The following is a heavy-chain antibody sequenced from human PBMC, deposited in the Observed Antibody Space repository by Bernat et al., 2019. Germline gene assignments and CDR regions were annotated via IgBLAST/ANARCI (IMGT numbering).Heavy chain of an antibody. V-gene: IGHV3-15*01. CDR2: ITSKTDGGTT. CDR3: TTDPIPLSGSYPTNWFDP. D-gene: IGHD1-26*01. CDR1: GFAFSNAW. J-gene: IGHJ5*02. Sequence: VQLVGSGGGLVKPGGSLRLSCAASGFAFSNAWMSCVRQAPGKGLALVGLITSKTDGGTTDYAAPVKGRFTISRDDSKNTLYLQMNSLKTEDTAVYYCTTDPIPLSGSYPTNWFDPGGQGTLVTVSS.